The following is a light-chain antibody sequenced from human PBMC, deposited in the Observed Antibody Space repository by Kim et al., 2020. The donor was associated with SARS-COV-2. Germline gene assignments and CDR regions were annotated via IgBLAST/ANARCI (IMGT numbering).Light chain of an antibody. Sequence: AIQVTQSPSSLSASVGDTVTITCRASQDIGSELGWYLQKPGKAPELLIRGAYTVQSGVPSRFSGSGFGTDFTLTIISLQPEDFATYFCLQDYNYPLTFGQGKRLEIK. CDR3: LQDYNYPLT. V-gene: IGKV1-6*01. CDR1: QDIGSE. J-gene: IGKJ5*01. CDR2: GAY.